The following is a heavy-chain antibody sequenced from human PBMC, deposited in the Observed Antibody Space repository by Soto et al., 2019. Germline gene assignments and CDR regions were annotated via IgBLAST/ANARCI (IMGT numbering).Heavy chain of an antibody. Sequence: EVQLVESGGGLVQPGGSLRLSCAASGFTFTSHSMNWVRQAPGKGWGWVSYISSSSSTIYYANSVKGRFTISRDNAKNSLYLQMNSLRDEDTAVYYCARDAKGSSGDHFDYWGQGTLVTVSS. J-gene: IGHJ4*02. CDR3: ARDAKGSSGDHFDY. CDR1: GFTFTSHS. D-gene: IGHD1-1*01. V-gene: IGHV3-48*02. CDR2: ISSSSSTI.